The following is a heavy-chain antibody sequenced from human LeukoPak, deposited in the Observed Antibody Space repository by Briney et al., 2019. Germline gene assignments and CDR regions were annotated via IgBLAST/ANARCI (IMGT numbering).Heavy chain of an antibody. Sequence: ASVKVSCKASGYTFTSYYMHWVRQAPGQGLEWMGIINPSGGCTSYAQKFQGRVTMTRDTSTSTVYMELSSLRSEDTAVYYCARRAIRRWWFDPWGQGTLVTVSS. V-gene: IGHV1-46*01. CDR2: INPSGGCT. CDR3: ARRAIRRWWFDP. CDR1: GYTFTSYY. J-gene: IGHJ5*02. D-gene: IGHD4-23*01.